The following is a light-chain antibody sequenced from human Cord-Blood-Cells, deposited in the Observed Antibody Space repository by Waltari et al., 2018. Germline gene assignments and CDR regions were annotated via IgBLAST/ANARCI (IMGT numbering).Light chain of an antibody. CDR3: QQYNSYSPYS. CDR2: KAS. J-gene: IGKJ2*03. Sequence: DIQMTQSPSTLSASVGDRVTTTCRASQSLSSWLAWYQQKPGKAPKLLNYKASSLESGVPSRFSGSGSGTEFTLTISSLQPDDFATYYCQQYNSYSPYSFGQGTKLEIK. CDR1: QSLSSW. V-gene: IGKV1-5*03.